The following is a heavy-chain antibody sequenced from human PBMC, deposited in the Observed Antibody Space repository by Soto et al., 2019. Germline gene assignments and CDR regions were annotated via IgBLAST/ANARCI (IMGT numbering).Heavy chain of an antibody. V-gene: IGHV1-18*01. Sequence: GASVKVSCKASGYTFTSYGISWVRQAPGQGLEWMGWISAYNGNTNYAQKLQGRVTMTTDTSTSTAYMELRSLRSDDKAVYYCGKVFNFCRGYIKYSNYYYMDVWGKGTTVTVSS. CDR1: GYTFTSYG. CDR2: ISAYNGNT. J-gene: IGHJ6*03. CDR3: GKVFNFCRGYIKYSNYYYMDV. D-gene: IGHD3-10*01.